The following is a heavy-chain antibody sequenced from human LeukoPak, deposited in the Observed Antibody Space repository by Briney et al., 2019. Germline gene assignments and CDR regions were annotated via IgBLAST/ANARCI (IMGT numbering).Heavy chain of an antibody. CDR1: GFTFTSSA. Sequence: SVKVSCKASGFTFTSSAMQWVRQARGQRLEWIGWIAVGSGNTNYAQKFQERVTITRDMSTSTAYMELSSLRSEDTAVYYCAAADYSSSPFDYWGQGTLVTVSS. D-gene: IGHD6-6*01. CDR2: IAVGSGNT. CDR3: AAADYSSSPFDY. J-gene: IGHJ4*02. V-gene: IGHV1-58*02.